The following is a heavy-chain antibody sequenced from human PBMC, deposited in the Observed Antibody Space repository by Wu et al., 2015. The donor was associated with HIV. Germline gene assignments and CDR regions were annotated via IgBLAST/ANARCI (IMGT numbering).Heavy chain of an antibody. CDR1: GGTFSSYA. CDR2: IIPIFGTA. CDR3: ARGGYYGSGSYLRWFDP. J-gene: IGHJ5*02. D-gene: IGHD3-10*01. Sequence: QVRLVQSGAEVKKPGSSVKVSCKASGGTFSSYAISWVRQAPGQGLEWMGRIIPIFGTANYAQKFQGRVTITADESTSTAYMELSSLRSEDTAVYYCARGGYYGSGSYLRWFDPWGQGTLVTVSS. V-gene: IGHV1-69*13.